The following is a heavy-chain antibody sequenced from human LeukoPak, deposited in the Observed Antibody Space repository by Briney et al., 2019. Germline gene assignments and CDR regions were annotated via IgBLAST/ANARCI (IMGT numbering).Heavy chain of an antibody. V-gene: IGHV4-34*01. Sequence: PSETLSLTCAVYGGSLSGYYWSWIRQPPGKGLEWIGEINHSGNTNYNPSLKSRVTVSLDTSKNLFSLKLSSVTAADTAVYYCARSQQYSSSWYLVEYNWFDPWGQGTLVTVSS. CDR1: GGSLSGYY. CDR3: ARSQQYSSSWYLVEYNWFDP. J-gene: IGHJ5*02. D-gene: IGHD6-13*01. CDR2: INHSGNT.